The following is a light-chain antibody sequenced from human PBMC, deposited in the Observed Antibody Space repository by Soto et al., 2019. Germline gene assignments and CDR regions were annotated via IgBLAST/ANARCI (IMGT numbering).Light chain of an antibody. CDR2: EVT. CDR3: SSYTGSSTLYV. V-gene: IGLV2-14*01. J-gene: IGLJ1*01. CDR1: SSDFGTYNY. Sequence: QSVLTQPASVSGSPGQSITISCTGTSSDFGTYNYVSWYRQHPGKAPKVMIYEVTYRPSGVSNRFSGSKSGNTASLTISGLQAEDEAEYYCSSYTGSSTLYVFGTGTKAPS.